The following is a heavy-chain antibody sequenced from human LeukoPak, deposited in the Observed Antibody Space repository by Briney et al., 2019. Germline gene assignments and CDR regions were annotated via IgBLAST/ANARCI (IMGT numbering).Heavy chain of an antibody. D-gene: IGHD5-24*01. Sequence: SVKVSCKASGGTFSSYAISWVRQAPGQGLEWMGGIIPIFGTANYAQKFQGGVTITADESTSTAYMELSSLRSEDTAVYYCARREKANAQYGSFDYWGQGTLVTVSS. CDR3: ARREKANAQYGSFDY. CDR1: GGTFSSYA. V-gene: IGHV1-69*13. CDR2: IIPIFGTA. J-gene: IGHJ4*02.